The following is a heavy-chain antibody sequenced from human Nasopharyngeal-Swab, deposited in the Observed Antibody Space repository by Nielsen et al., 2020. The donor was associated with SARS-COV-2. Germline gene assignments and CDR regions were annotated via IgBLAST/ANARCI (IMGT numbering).Heavy chain of an antibody. CDR2: ISWNSVSI. J-gene: IGHJ3*02. CDR1: GFIFHDYA. V-gene: IGHV3-9*01. D-gene: IGHD1-26*01. Sequence: GGSLRLSCAASGFIFHDYAMHWVRQAPGKGLEWVSGISWNSVSIGYADSVKGRFTISRDNAKNSLYLQMNSLRAEDTALYYCAKPSSGSYYAAFDIWGQGTMVTVSS. CDR3: AKPSSGSYYAAFDI.